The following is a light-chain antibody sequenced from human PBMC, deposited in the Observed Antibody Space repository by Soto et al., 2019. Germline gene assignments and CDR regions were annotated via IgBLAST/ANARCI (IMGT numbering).Light chain of an antibody. CDR1: QIFRGL. CDR2: DSY. CDR3: QQRNMWPIT. J-gene: IGKJ5*01. V-gene: IGKV3-11*01. Sequence: EVVLTQSPATLSLSPGERATLSCRASQIFRGLLAWYQQKHGQAPRLLIYDSYNRATGIPPRFSGSGSATDFTLTISSLEPEDSAVYYCQQRNMWPITFGQGTRREIK.